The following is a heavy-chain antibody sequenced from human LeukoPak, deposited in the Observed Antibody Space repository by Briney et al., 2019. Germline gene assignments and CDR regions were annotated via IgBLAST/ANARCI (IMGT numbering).Heavy chain of an antibody. D-gene: IGHD3-10*01. CDR1: GGSISSYY. V-gene: IGHV4-59*01. Sequence: PSETLSLTCTVSGGSISSYYWSWIRQPPGKGLEWIGYIYYSGSTNYNPSLKSRVTISVDTSKNQFSLKLSSVTAADTAVYYCARLASGGDYWGQGTLVTVSS. CDR3: ARLASGGDY. J-gene: IGHJ4*02. CDR2: IYYSGST.